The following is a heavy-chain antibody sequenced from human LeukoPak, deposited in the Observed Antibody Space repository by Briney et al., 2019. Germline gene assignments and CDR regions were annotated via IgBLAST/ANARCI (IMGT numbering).Heavy chain of an antibody. CDR1: GGSISSGGYS. Sequence: RTSETLSLTCTVSGGSISSGGYSWSWIRQHPGKGLEWIGYIYYSGSTNYNPSLKSRVTISVDTSKNQFSLKLSSVTAADTAVYYCARLPSEPVAFDYGMDVWGQGTTVTVSS. CDR3: ARLPSEPVAFDYGMDV. D-gene: IGHD6-19*01. CDR2: IYYSGST. V-gene: IGHV4-61*08. J-gene: IGHJ6*02.